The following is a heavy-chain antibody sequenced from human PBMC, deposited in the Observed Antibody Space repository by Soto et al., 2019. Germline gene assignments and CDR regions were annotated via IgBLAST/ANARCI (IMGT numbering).Heavy chain of an antibody. CDR3: ARHRDTAMVRIHYYCGMDV. CDR2: IIPIFGTA. J-gene: IGHJ6*02. D-gene: IGHD5-18*01. V-gene: IGHV1-69*12. Sequence: QVQLVQSGAEVKKPGSSVKVSCKASGGTFSSYAISWVRQAPGQGLEWMGGIIPIFGTANYAQKFQGRVTITADDXXSXAXMERSSLRSEDTAVYYCARHRDTAMVRIHYYCGMDVWGQGTTVTVSS. CDR1: GGTFSSYA.